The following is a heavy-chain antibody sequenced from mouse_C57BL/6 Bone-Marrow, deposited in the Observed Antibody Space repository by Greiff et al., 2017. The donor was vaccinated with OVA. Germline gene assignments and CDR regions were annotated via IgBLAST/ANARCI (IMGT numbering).Heavy chain of an antibody. CDR1: GFSINSDCY. V-gene: IGHV3-3*01. J-gene: IGHJ4*01. CDR2: TFYSGIT. CDR3: ARDRTDGRAMDY. Sequence: EVQLVESGPSLVRLSQTLSLTCTVTGFSINSDCYWIWIRQFPGNKLEYIGYTFYSGITYYNPSLESRTYITRDTSKNQFSLKLSSVTTEDTATYYCARDRTDGRAMDYWGQGTSVTVSS.